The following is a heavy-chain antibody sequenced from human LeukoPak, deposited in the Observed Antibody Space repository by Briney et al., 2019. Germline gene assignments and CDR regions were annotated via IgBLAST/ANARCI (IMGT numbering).Heavy chain of an antibody. CDR3: ARHPNGHRGYSYGYLGY. J-gene: IGHJ4*02. CDR2: IYPGDSDT. D-gene: IGHD5-18*01. V-gene: IGHV5-51*01. Sequence: KVGESLKISCKGPGYSFTSYWIGWVRQMPGKGLEWMGIIYPGDSDTRYSPSFQGQVTISADKSISTAYLQWSSLKASDTAMYYCARHPNGHRGYSYGYLGYWGQGTLVTVSS. CDR1: GYSFTSYW.